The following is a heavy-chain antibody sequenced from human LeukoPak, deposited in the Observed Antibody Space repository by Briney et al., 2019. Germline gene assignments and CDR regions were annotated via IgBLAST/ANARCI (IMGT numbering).Heavy chain of an antibody. CDR1: GFTFSTYW. J-gene: IGHJ4*02. V-gene: IGHV3-74*01. D-gene: IGHD6-13*01. CDR3: ARDLNDLLQNYRSTWYPADY. Sequence: VHPGGSLRLSCAASGFTFSTYWMNWVRQAPGKGPVWVSRVNNDGSSTSYADSVKGRFTISRDNTKNTLYLQMNSLRAEDTAVYYCARDLNDLLQNYRSTWYPADYWGQGTLVTVSS. CDR2: VNNDGSST.